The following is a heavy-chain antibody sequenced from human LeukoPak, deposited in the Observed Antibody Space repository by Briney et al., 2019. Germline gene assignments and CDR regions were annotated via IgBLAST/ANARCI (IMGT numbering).Heavy chain of an antibody. V-gene: IGHV3-7*01. CDR3: AKGVSPTTTAYYYYYYMDV. D-gene: IGHD4-11*01. CDR2: IKLDGTTK. J-gene: IGHJ6*03. CDR1: GINFSNYW. Sequence: GGSLRLSCTASGINFSNYWMSWVRQAPGKGLEWVANIKLDGTTKDYVDSVKGRFTIFRDNSKNTLYLQMNSLRAEDTAVYYCAKGVSPTTTAYYYYYYMDVWGKGTTVTVSS.